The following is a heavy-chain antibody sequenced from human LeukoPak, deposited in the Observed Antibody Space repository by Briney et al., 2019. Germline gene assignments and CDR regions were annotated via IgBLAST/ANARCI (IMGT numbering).Heavy chain of an antibody. D-gene: IGHD3-22*01. V-gene: IGHV4-59*08. CDR2: IYYSGST. J-gene: IGHJ3*02. Sequence: SETLSLTCTVSGGSISSYYWSWIRQPPGNGLEWIGYIYYSGSTNYNPSLKSRVTISVDTSKNQFSLKLSSVTAADTAVYYCARRSSGYYWYAFDIWGQGTMVTVSS. CDR1: GGSISSYY. CDR3: ARRSSGYYWYAFDI.